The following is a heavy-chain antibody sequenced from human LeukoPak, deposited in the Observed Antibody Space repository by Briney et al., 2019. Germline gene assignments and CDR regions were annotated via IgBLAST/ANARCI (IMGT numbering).Heavy chain of an antibody. CDR1: GGTFSSYA. V-gene: IGHV1-46*01. Sequence: GASVKVSCKASGGTFSSYAISWVRQAPGQGLEWMGIINPSGGSTSYAQKFQGRVTMTRDTSTSTVYMELSSLRSEDTAVYYCARETGYYDSSGNRYDAFDIWGQGTMVTVSS. CDR2: INPSGGST. CDR3: ARETGYYDSSGNRYDAFDI. D-gene: IGHD3-22*01. J-gene: IGHJ3*02.